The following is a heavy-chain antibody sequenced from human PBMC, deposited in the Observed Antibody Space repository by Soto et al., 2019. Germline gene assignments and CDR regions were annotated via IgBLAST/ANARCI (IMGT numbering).Heavy chain of an antibody. V-gene: IGHV3-23*01. CDR1: GFTFSSYA. J-gene: IGHJ4*02. CDR3: AKARATYYYDSSGYSDFDY. CDR2: ISGSGGST. D-gene: IGHD3-22*01. Sequence: LRLSCAASGFTFSSYAMSWVRQAPGKGLEWVSAISGSGGSTYYADSVKGRFTISRDNSKNTLYLQMNSLRAEDTAVYYCAKARATYYYDSSGYSDFDYWGQGTLVTVSS.